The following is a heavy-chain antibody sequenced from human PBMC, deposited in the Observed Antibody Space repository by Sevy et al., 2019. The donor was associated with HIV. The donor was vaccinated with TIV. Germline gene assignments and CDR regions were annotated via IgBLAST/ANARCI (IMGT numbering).Heavy chain of an antibody. CDR2: IRTNGGST. J-gene: IGHJ4*02. Sequence: GGSLRLSCAASGFTFSYYAMHWVRQAPVKGLEYVSAIRTNGGSTYYANSVKGRFTISRDNSKNALYLQMGSLRAEDMAVYYCAREGRAIRIFGWFFDYWGQGTLVTVSS. CDR3: AREGRAIRIFGWFFDY. V-gene: IGHV3-64*01. CDR1: GFTFSYYA. D-gene: IGHD3-3*01.